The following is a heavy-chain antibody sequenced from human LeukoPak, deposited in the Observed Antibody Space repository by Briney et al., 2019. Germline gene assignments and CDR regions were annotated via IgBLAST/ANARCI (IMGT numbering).Heavy chain of an antibody. Sequence: GGSLRLSCPASGFTFSSYAMHWVRQAPGKGLEYVSAISSNGGRTYYANSMKGRFTISRDNSKNTLYLQMGSLRAEDMAVYYCARSPYCTNGVCYNRGYYYFDYWGQGTLVTVSS. J-gene: IGHJ4*02. V-gene: IGHV3-64*01. D-gene: IGHD2-8*01. CDR3: ARSPYCTNGVCYNRGYYYFDY. CDR1: GFTFSSYA. CDR2: ISSNGGRT.